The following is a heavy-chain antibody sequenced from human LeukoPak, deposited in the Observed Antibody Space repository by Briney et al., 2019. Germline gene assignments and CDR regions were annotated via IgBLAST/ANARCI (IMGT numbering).Heavy chain of an antibody. J-gene: IGHJ4*02. D-gene: IGHD3-22*01. CDR3: ARDLMIVVVTPGY. V-gene: IGHV1-2*02. Sequence: GASVKVSCKASGYTFTGYYMHWVRQAPGQGLEWMGWINPNSGGTNYAQKFQGRVTMTRDTSISTAYMELSRLRSDDTAVYYCARDLMIVVVTPGYWGQGTLVTVSS. CDR2: INPNSGGT. CDR1: GYTFTGYY.